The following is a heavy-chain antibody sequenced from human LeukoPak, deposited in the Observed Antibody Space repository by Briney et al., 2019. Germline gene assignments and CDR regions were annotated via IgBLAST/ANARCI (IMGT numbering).Heavy chain of an antibody. Sequence: GGSLRLSCAASGFTFGDYAMSWVRQAPGKGLEWLGFIRTKGNDGSKEYAASVKDRFSISRDDFTSIAYLQMNSLRNKDTALCYCTRDVNFVVMTAYFDYWGPGALVTVSS. CDR1: GFTFGDYA. V-gene: IGHV3-49*04. D-gene: IGHD2-21*02. CDR2: IRTKGNDGSK. J-gene: IGHJ4*02. CDR3: TRDVNFVVMTAYFDY.